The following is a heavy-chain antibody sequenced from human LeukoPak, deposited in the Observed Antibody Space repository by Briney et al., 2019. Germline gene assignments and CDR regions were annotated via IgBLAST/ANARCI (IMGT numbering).Heavy chain of an antibody. V-gene: IGHV1-46*01. CDR1: GYTFTSYY. CDR3: AREAGAIFGVVIPNYYYYMDV. CDR2: INPSGGST. J-gene: IGHJ6*03. D-gene: IGHD3-3*01. Sequence: ASVKVSCKASGYTFTSYYMHWVRQAPGQGLEWMGIINPSGGSTSYAQKFQGRVTMTRDMSTSTVYMELSSLRSEDTAVYYCAREAGAIFGVVIPNYYYYMDVWGKGTTVTVSS.